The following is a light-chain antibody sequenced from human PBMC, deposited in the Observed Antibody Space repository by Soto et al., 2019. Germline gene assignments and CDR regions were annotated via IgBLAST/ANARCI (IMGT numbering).Light chain of an antibody. CDR3: QQFNSYPRT. Sequence: AIPLTQSPSSLSASVGDRATITCRASQGISSALAWYQQKPGQAPKLLIYDASSLESGVPSRFSGSGSGTDFTLTISSLQPEDFATYYCQQFNSYPRTFGPGTKVDIK. CDR2: DAS. J-gene: IGKJ3*01. V-gene: IGKV1-13*02. CDR1: QGISSA.